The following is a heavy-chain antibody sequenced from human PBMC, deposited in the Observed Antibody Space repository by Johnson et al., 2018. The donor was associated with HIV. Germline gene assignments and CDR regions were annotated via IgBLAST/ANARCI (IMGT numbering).Heavy chain of an antibody. J-gene: IGHJ3*02. V-gene: IGHV3-13*01. CDR2: IGTAGDT. D-gene: IGHD3-22*01. CDR3: VRRHYYDSSGYLDAVDI. CDR1: GFMFSNYG. Sequence: EVQLVESGGGLVKPGGSLRLSCAASGFMFSNYGMYWVRQATGKGLEWVSAIGTAGDTYYPGSVKGRFTISRDNAKNSLYLQMNSLRAEDTALYYCVRRHYYDSSGYLDAVDIWGQGTMVNVSS.